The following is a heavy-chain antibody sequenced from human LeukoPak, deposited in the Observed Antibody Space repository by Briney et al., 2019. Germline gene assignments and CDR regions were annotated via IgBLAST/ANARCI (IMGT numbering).Heavy chain of an antibody. CDR2: IRYDGSNK. V-gene: IGHV3-30*02. CDR3: AKDRYGSRLY. Sequence: GGSLRLSCAASGFNFGEFWMAWVRQAPGKGLEWVAFIRYDGSNKYYADSVKGRFTISRDNSKNTLYLQMNSLRAEDTAVYYCAKDRYGSRLYWGQGTLVTVSS. CDR1: GFNFGEFW. D-gene: IGHD6-13*01. J-gene: IGHJ4*02.